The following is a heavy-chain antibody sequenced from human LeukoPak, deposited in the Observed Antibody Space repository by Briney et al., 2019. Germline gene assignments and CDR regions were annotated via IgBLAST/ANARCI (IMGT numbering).Heavy chain of an antibody. CDR1: GDSIRSYY. Sequence: SETLSLTCTVSGDSIRSYYWSWIRQAPGKGLEWIGYIYSTGSTKYNPSLKSRVTIAVDTSENQFSLKLNSMTAADTAVYYCARHYYDSSGYYYSSKNYFDSWGQGSLVTVSS. V-gene: IGHV4-59*08. CDR2: IYSTGST. J-gene: IGHJ4*02. CDR3: ARHYYDSSGYYYSSKNYFDS. D-gene: IGHD3-22*01.